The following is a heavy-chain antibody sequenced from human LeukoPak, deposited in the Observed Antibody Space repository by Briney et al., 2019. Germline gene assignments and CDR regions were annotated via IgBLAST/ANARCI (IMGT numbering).Heavy chain of an antibody. D-gene: IGHD6-13*01. CDR1: GGSISSNY. CDR2: IHYSGAT. CDR3: ARDAAGFNGSWEFDY. V-gene: IGHV4-59*01. J-gene: IGHJ4*02. Sequence: TASETLSLTCTVSGGSISSNYWSWIRQPPAKGLEWMGYIHYSGATNYNPSLKSRVTISADTSKNQFSLKLSSVTAEDTAMYYCARDAAGFNGSWEFDYWGQGTLVTVSS.